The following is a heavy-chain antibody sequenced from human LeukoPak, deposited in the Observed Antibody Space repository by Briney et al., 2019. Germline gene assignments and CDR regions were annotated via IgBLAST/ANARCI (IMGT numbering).Heavy chain of an antibody. Sequence: GASVKVSCKASGGTFSSYSLSWVRQAPGQGLEWMGGIVPMYGTADYAQKFQGRVTITTDDGASTVYMELSSLRSEDTAVYYCARDRGRITIFGVVPYYMDVWGKGTTVTVSS. V-gene: IGHV1-69*05. J-gene: IGHJ6*03. CDR1: GGTFSSYS. CDR3: ARDRGRITIFGVVPYYMDV. D-gene: IGHD3-3*01. CDR2: IVPMYGTA.